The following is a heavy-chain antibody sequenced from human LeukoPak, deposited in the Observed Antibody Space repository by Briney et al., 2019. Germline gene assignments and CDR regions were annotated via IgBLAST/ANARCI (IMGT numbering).Heavy chain of an antibody. V-gene: IGHV3-21*01. CDR3: ARSYYDSSGYYVKDDAFDI. J-gene: IGHJ3*02. D-gene: IGHD3-22*01. CDR1: GFTFSSYS. CDR2: ISSSSSYI. Sequence: GGSLRLSCAASGFTFSSYSMNWVCQAPGKGLEWVSSISSSSSYIYYADSVKGRFTISRDNAKNSLYLQMNSLRAEDTAVYYCARSYYDSSGYYVKDDAFDIWGQGTMVTVSS.